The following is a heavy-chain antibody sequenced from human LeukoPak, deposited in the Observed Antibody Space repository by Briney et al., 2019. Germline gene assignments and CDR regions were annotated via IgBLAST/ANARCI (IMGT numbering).Heavy chain of an antibody. J-gene: IGHJ4*02. CDR2: IVGSGDST. CDR3: AKGFYFGSGSYRYFDY. Sequence: HSGGSLRLSCAASGFTFNTYAMSWVRQAPGKGLEWVSTIVGSGDSTYYADSVKGRFNISRDNSKNTVYLQTNSLRAEDTAVYYCAKGFYFGSGSYRYFDYWGQGTLVTVSS. D-gene: IGHD3-10*01. V-gene: IGHV3-23*01. CDR1: GFTFNTYA.